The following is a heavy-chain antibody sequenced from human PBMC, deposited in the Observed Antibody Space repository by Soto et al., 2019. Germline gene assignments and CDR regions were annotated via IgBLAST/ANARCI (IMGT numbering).Heavy chain of an antibody. CDR3: VRDPSSGYRSFDY. CDR2: INLSADRT. J-gene: IGHJ4*02. D-gene: IGHD3-22*01. V-gene: IGHV1-46*03. CDR1: GYIFTNYY. Sequence: QVQLVQSGAEVKKPGASVKVACKASGYIFTNYYIHWVRQAPGQGLEWMGIINLSADRTSYAQKFQARVTVTMDTSTSTVYMELGSLRSEDTAVYYCVRDPSSGYRSFDYWGQGTLVTVSS.